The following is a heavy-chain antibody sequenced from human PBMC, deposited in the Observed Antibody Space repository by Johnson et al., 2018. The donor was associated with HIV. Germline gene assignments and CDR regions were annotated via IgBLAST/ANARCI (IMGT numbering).Heavy chain of an antibody. V-gene: IGHV3-30*18. CDR3: AKDREWLVPTPLDAFDI. J-gene: IGHJ3*02. CDR1: GFTFSKYG. D-gene: IGHD6-19*01. Sequence: QLQLVESGGGVVQPGRSLRLSCAASGFTFSKYGMRWVRQAPGKGLEWVAVIRYDGSNKYYADSVKGRFTISRDNSKNTLYLQMNSLRAEDTAVYYCAKDREWLVPTPLDAFDIWGQGTMVTVSS. CDR2: IRYDGSNK.